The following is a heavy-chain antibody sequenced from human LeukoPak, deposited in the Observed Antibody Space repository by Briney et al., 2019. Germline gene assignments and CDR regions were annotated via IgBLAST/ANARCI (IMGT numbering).Heavy chain of an antibody. CDR3: ARHQGYYYDSSGYPHPLYYFDY. Sequence: SETLSLTCTVFGGSISSSSYYWGWIRQPPGKGLEWIGSIYYSGRTYYNPSLKSRVTISVDTSKNQFSLKPSSVTAADTAVYYCARHQGYYYDSSGYPHPLYYFDYWGQGTLVTVSS. V-gene: IGHV4-39*01. J-gene: IGHJ4*02. D-gene: IGHD3-22*01. CDR1: GGSISSSSYY. CDR2: IYYSGRT.